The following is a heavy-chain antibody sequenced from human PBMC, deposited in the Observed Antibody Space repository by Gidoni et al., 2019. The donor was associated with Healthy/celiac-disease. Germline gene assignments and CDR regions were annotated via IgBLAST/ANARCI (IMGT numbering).Heavy chain of an antibody. V-gene: IGHV1-2*02. CDR3: ARWRHRDGYITDY. J-gene: IGHJ4*02. CDR2: INPNSGGT. D-gene: IGHD5-12*01. CDR1: GYTFTGYY. Sequence: QVQLVQSGAEVTKPGASVKVSCKASGYTFTGYYMHWVRQAPGQGLEWMVWINPNSGGTNYAQKFQGRVTMTRDTSISTAYMELSRLRSDDTAVYYCARWRHRDGYITDYWGQGTLVTVSS.